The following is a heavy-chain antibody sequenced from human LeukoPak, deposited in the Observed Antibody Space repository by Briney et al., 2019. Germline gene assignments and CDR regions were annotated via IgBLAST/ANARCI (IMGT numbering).Heavy chain of an antibody. Sequence: SETLSDTYTVSGDSMSTYNWSWIRQRLGNRLEWIGYIHYSGSTNYNPSLKSRVTISVDTSTNQFSLKLTSVTAADTAVYYCARGPEDYFDYWGQGTLVTVSS. CDR3: ARGPEDYFDY. CDR1: GDSMSTYN. J-gene: IGHJ4*02. D-gene: IGHD1-14*01. V-gene: IGHV4-59*01. CDR2: IHYSGST.